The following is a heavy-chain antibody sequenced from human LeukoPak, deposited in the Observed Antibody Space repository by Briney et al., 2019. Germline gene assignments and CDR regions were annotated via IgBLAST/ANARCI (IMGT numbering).Heavy chain of an antibody. CDR3: ARGPRGYSFDY. D-gene: IGHD5-18*01. Sequence: SETLSLTCTVSGGSISSGGYYWSWIRQHPGKGLEWIGYIYYSGSTYYNPSLKSRVTISVDASKNQFSLKLSSVTAADTAVYYCARGPRGYSFDYWGQGTLVTVSS. CDR2: IYYSGST. J-gene: IGHJ4*02. V-gene: IGHV4-31*03. CDR1: GGSISSGGYY.